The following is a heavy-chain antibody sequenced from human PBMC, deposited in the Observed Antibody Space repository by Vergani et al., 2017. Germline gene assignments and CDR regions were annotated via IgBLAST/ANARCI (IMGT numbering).Heavy chain of an antibody. CDR2: ISAYNGNT. V-gene: IGHV1-18*04. CDR3: ARDLGRYSSSWYFDL. Sequence: QVQLVQSGAEVKKPGASVKVSCKASGYTFIGYGISWVRQAPGQGLEWMGWISAYNGNTNYAQKLQGRVPMTTDTSTTTAYMELRSLRSDDTAVYYCARDLGRYSSSWYFDLWGRGTLVTVSS. J-gene: IGHJ2*01. CDR1: GYTFIGYG. D-gene: IGHD2-2*01.